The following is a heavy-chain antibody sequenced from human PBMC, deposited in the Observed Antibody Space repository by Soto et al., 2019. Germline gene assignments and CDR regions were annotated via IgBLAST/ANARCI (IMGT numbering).Heavy chain of an antibody. CDR2: IIPIFGTA. D-gene: IGHD3-22*01. V-gene: IGHV1-69*13. CDR1: GGTFSSYA. Sequence: SVKVSCKASGGTFSSYAISWVRQAPGQGLEWMGGIIPIFGTADYAQKFQGRVTITADESTSTGNMELSSLRSEDTAVYYCASHDDSSGYCYRCLDYCGQGTLVSFSS. J-gene: IGHJ4*02. CDR3: ASHDDSSGYCYRCLDY.